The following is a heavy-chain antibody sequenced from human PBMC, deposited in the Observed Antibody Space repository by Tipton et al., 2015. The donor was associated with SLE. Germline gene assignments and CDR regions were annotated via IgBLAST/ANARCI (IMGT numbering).Heavy chain of an antibody. D-gene: IGHD2/OR15-2a*01. Sequence: SLRLSCAASGFMFSGYNMHWVRQAPGKGLEWVSAVSGSGFYTEDSDSVKGRFSISRDNTKNMLYLQMNSLRVEDTAIYYCAKSVLTSNNFYYCALDVWGQGTTVTVSS. V-gene: IGHV3-23*01. CDR2: VSGSGFYT. J-gene: IGHJ6*02. CDR3: AKSVLTSNNFYYCALDV. CDR1: GFMFSGYN.